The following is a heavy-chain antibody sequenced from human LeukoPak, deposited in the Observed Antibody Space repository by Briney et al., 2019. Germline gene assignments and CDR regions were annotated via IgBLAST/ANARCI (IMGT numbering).Heavy chain of an antibody. Sequence: GGSLRLSCAASGFTFSSYGMHWVRQAPGKGLEWVAVIWYDGSNKYYADSVKGRFTISRDNSKNTLYLQMNSLRAEDTAVYYCARGNHYYYYMDVWGKGTTVTVSS. CDR2: IWYDGSNK. J-gene: IGHJ6*03. CDR3: ARGNHYYYYMDV. D-gene: IGHD1-14*01. CDR1: GFTFSSYG. V-gene: IGHV3-33*01.